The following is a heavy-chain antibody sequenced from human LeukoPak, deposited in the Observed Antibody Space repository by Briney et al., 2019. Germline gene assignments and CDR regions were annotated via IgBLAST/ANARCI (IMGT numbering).Heavy chain of an antibody. J-gene: IGHJ4*02. Sequence: GGSLRLSCVASGFTLSGYWMRWVRQLPGKGLEWVANIKQDAGEIRYVDSVKGRFTISRDNAKNSVYLQMNSLRAEDTGVYYCARYSSSRGNWGQGTLVTVSS. D-gene: IGHD6-13*01. V-gene: IGHV3-7*01. CDR2: IKQDAGEI. CDR3: ARYSSSRGN. CDR1: GFTLSGYW.